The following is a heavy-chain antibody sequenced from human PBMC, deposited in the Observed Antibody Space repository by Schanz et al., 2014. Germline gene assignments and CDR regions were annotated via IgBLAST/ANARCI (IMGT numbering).Heavy chain of an antibody. CDR2: ISASGGST. CDR3: AKDRWRATVMVDAFDI. D-gene: IGHD4-4*01. J-gene: IGHJ3*02. V-gene: IGHV3-23*04. CDR1: GFNFRSYP. Sequence: EVQLVESGGGLVQPGGSLRLSCAASGFNFRSYPMSWVRQAPGKGLEWVSAISASGGSTYYADSVKGRFTISRDNSKNTLYVQLNSLRAEDTAVYFCAKDRWRATVMVDAFDIWGQGTKVTVSS.